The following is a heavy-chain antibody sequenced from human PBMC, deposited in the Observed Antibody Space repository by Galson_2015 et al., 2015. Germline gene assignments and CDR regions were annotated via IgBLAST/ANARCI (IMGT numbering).Heavy chain of an antibody. CDR1: GFTFSSYS. CDR2: ISSSSSYV. J-gene: IGHJ4*02. D-gene: IGHD6-13*01. V-gene: IGHV3-21*01. Sequence: SLRLSCAASGFTFSSYSMNWVRQAPGKGLEWVSSISSSSSYVYYADSVKGRFTISRDNAKNSLYLQMNSLRAEETAVYYCARDSVYSISLVWDYWGQATLVTVSS. CDR3: ARDSVYSISLVWDY.